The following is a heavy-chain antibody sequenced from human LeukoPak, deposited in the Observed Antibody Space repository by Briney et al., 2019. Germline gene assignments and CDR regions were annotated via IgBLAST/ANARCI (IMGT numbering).Heavy chain of an antibody. CDR3: ARAYYYGSGSSLNYYYYMDV. J-gene: IGHJ6*03. CDR2: IYYSGST. D-gene: IGHD3-10*01. CDR1: ARSISSYY. Sequence: SETLSLTCTLSARSISSYYWSWIRQPPGKGLEWLGYIYYSGSTNYNPSLKSRVTISVDTSKNQFSLKLSSVTAADTAVYYCARAYYYGSGSSLNYYYYMDVWGKGTTVTVSS. V-gene: IGHV4-59*01.